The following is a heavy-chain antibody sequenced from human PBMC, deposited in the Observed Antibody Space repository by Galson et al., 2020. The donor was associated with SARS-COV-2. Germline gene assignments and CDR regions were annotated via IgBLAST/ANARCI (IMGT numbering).Heavy chain of an antibody. D-gene: IGHD4-4*01. J-gene: IGHJ3*02. CDR3: TRVHPYSNWFWYAVDI. Sequence: GGSLRLSCAASGFTFSDSGMYWVRQASGKGLEWVVRIRSRANNYATEYAASVKGRFTISRDDSQNTAYLQMNSLKTEDTAVYYCTRVHPYSNWFWYAVDIWGQGKMVNVAS. V-gene: IGHV3-73*01. CDR1: GFTFSDSG. CDR2: IRSRANNYAT.